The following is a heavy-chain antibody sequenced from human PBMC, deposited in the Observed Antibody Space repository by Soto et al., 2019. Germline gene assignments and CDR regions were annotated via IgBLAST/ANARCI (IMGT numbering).Heavy chain of an antibody. CDR2: IYYSGST. CDR3: ARSSGWPKSYYYYGMDV. Sequence: PSETLSLTCTVSGGSISSGGYYWSWIRQHPGKGLEWIGYIYYSGSTYYNPSLKSRVTISVDTSKNQFSPKLSSVTAADTAVYYCARSSGWPKSYYYYGMDVWGQGTTVTVSS. CDR1: GGSISSGGYY. J-gene: IGHJ6*02. V-gene: IGHV4-31*03. D-gene: IGHD6-19*01.